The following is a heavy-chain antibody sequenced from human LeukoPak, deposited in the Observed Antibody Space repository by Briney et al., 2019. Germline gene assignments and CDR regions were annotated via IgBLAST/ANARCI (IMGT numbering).Heavy chain of an antibody. CDR1: GGSFSGYY. Sequence: SETLSLTCAVYGGSFSGYYWSWIRQPPGKGLEWIGEINHSGSTNYNPSLKSRVTISVDTSKNQFSLKLSSVTAADTAVYYCARYQKDIVVVPAPAWFDPWGQGTLVTVSS. CDR3: ARYQKDIVVVPAPAWFDP. D-gene: IGHD2-2*01. CDR2: INHSGST. V-gene: IGHV4-34*01. J-gene: IGHJ5*02.